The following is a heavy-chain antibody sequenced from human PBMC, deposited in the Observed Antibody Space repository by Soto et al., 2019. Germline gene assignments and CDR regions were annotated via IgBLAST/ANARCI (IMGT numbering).Heavy chain of an antibody. Sequence: SETLSLTCTVSGGSTSSSYWSWIRQPPGKGLEWTGYIYHSGSTNYNPSLKSRVTISVDTSKNQFSLKLSSVTAADTAVYYCARLGSIAADDFDYWGQGTPVTVSS. CDR1: GGSTSSSY. V-gene: IGHV4-59*08. CDR3: ARLGSIAADDFDY. CDR2: IYHSGST. J-gene: IGHJ4*02. D-gene: IGHD6-25*01.